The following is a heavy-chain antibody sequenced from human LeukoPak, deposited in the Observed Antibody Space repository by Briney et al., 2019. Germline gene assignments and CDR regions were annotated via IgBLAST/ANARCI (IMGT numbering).Heavy chain of an antibody. CDR3: APTAEAYTSWWKV. CDR2: INPDSGCT. Sequence: ASLSVSSTLSRYTFTEDYIHWVRHAPGQGREFMGWINPDSGCTNYAQQFKGRVTMTRDTSMNTAYLEVGSLTSDDTAVYYCAPTAEAYTSWWKVWGQGTLVTVSS. CDR1: RYTFTEDY. J-gene: IGHJ4*02. D-gene: IGHD3-16*01. V-gene: IGHV1-2*02.